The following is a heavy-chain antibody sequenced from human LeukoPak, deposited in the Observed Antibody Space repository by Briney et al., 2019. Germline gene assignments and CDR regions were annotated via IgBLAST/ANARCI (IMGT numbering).Heavy chain of an antibody. Sequence: PGGSLRLSCVVSGFTFNSYALNWVRQTPGKGLIWVSRICPGGTITNYADSVKGRFTISRDDAKNMMFLQMNSLRVDDTAVYYCVRDFRSADYWGQGILVTVSS. CDR3: VRDFRSADY. CDR1: GFTFNSYA. V-gene: IGHV3-74*01. J-gene: IGHJ4*02. CDR2: ICPGGTIT.